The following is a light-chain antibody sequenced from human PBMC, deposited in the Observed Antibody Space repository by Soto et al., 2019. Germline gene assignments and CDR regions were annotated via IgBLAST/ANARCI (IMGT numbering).Light chain of an antibody. CDR3: QQYNNYPRT. CDR1: QSIGIS. Sequence: IQMTQCPSTLSATVGDRVTIPCRASQSIGISLAWYQQKSGKAPKVLIYAASSLESGVPFRFSGSGSGTEFTLTISNLQPDDFATYYCQQYNNYPRTFGQGTKVDIK. V-gene: IGKV1-5*01. J-gene: IGKJ1*01. CDR2: AAS.